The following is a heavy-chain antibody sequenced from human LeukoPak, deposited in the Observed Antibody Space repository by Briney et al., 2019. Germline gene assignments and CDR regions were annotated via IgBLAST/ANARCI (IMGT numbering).Heavy chain of an antibody. V-gene: IGHV3-66*01. J-gene: IGHJ4*02. D-gene: IGHD6-13*01. CDR2: IYPNGNT. Sequence: PGGSLRLSCAASGFTFTRYWMHWVRQAPGKGLEWVSMIYPNGNTFYTDSVKGRFTISRDNSKNTLDLQMCSLRAEDTAVYYCARVSSSSWRALDYWGQGTLVTVSS. CDR1: GFTFTRYW. CDR3: ARVSSSSWRALDY.